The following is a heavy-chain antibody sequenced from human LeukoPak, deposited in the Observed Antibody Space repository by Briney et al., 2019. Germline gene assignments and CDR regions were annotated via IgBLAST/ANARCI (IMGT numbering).Heavy chain of an antibody. CDR1: GGSISSYY. D-gene: IGHD3-22*01. J-gene: IGHJ3*02. Sequence: SETLSLTCSVSGGSISSYYWSWIRQPPGKGLEWIGYIYYSGNTNYNPSLKSRVTISVDTSKNQFSLKLSSVTAADTAVYYCAKEVHYYDSSGYYYTQVCDAFDIWGQGTMVTVSS. V-gene: IGHV4-59*01. CDR3: AKEVHYYDSSGYYYTQVCDAFDI. CDR2: IYYSGNT.